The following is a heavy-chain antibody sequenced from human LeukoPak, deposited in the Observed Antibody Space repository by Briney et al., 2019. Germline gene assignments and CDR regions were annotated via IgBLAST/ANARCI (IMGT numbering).Heavy chain of an antibody. CDR3: ARDTSPTYYYDSSGYFDY. V-gene: IGHV3-33*01. J-gene: IGHJ4*02. CDR2: IWYDGSNK. D-gene: IGHD3-22*01. Sequence: GGSLRLSCAASGFTFSSYGMHWVRQAPGKGLEWVAVIWYDGSNKYYADSVKGRFTISRDNSKNTLYLQMNSLRAEDTAVYYCARDTSPTYYYDSSGYFDYWGQGTLVTVSS. CDR1: GFTFSSYG.